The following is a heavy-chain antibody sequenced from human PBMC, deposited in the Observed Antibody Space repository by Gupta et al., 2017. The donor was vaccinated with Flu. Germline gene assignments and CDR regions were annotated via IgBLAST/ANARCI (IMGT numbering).Heavy chain of an antibody. CDR2: IGSGGNT. Sequence: EVQLVEYGGGLVQPGGSLRLTCGISGFTFSDSHMNWIRQAPGKGLEWISYIGSGGNTDYADSVRGRFTISRDNARDSLFLQMNSLRDEDTALYYCARDLNWAVICWGQGALVTVSS. CDR1: GFTFSDSH. J-gene: IGHJ4*02. CDR3: ARDLNWAVIC. V-gene: IGHV3-48*02. D-gene: IGHD3-16*02.